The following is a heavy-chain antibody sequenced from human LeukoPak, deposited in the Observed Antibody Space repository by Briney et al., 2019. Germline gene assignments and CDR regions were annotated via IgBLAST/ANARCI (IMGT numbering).Heavy chain of an antibody. CDR1: GGSFSGYY. Sequence: SETLSLTCAVYGGSFSGYYWSWIRQPPGKGLEWIGEINHSGSTNYNPSLKSRVTISVDTSKNQFSLKLSSVTAADTAVYYCAREGYSSGRGYWGQGTLVTVSS. CDR3: AREGYSSGRGY. V-gene: IGHV4-34*01. D-gene: IGHD6-19*01. J-gene: IGHJ4*02. CDR2: INHSGST.